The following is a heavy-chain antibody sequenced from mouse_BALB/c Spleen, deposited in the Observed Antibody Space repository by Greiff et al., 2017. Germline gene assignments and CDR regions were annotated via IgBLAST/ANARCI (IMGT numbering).Heavy chain of an antibody. V-gene: IGHV1S126*01. CDR3: TRGGGYDDY. CDR2: IYPSDSYT. D-gene: IGHD2-2*01. J-gene: IGHJ2*01. Sequence: VKLQESGPELVKPGASVKISCKASGYTFTDYNMHWVKQRPGQGLEWIGNIYPSDSYTNYNQKFKDKATLTVDKSSSTAYMQLSSPTSEDSAVYYCTRGGGYDDYWGQGTTLTVSS. CDR1: GYTFTDYN.